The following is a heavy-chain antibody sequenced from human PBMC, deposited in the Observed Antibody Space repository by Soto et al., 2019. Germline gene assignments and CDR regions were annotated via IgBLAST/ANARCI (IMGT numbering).Heavy chain of an antibody. D-gene: IGHD2-2*01. CDR3: ARGLAYGSTSPNSYFDY. Sequence: XETRPRPCAVYGWSFNGYYCSWIRQPPGRGMDWIGEINHSGSTNYNPSLKSRVTISVDTSKSQFSLKLSSVTAADTAVYYCARGLAYGSTSPNSYFDYWGQGSLVTVSS. V-gene: IGHV4-34*01. CDR1: GWSFNGYY. J-gene: IGHJ4*03. CDR2: INHSGST.